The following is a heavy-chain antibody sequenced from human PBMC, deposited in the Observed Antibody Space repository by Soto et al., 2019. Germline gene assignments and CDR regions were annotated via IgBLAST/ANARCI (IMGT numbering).Heavy chain of an antibody. Sequence: PSQTLSLTCAISGDSVSSNSAAWNWIRQSPSRGLEWLGRTYYRSRWYNDYAVSVRSRITVNADTSKNQFSLHLSSVTPEDTAVHYCAGTSSLQWYYMDVWDKGTTVTVSS. CDR1: GDSVSSNSAA. J-gene: IGHJ6*03. D-gene: IGHD1-7*01. CDR2: TYYRSRWYN. CDR3: AGTSSLQWYYMDV. V-gene: IGHV6-1*01.